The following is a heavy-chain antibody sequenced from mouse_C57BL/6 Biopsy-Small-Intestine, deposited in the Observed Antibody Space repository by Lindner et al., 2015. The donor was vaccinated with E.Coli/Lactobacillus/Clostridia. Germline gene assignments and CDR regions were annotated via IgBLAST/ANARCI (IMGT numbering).Heavy chain of an antibody. CDR1: GYSFTSYY. CDR3: ARGDWDEGYFDY. D-gene: IGHD4-1*01. Sequence: VQLQESGIELVMPGASVKISCKASGYSFTSYYKNWVRQRPGQGLEWIGWIYPGSDNTKYNEVFKGKATLTADTSSTTAYMQLSSLTSEDSAVYYRARGDWDEGYFDYWGQGTTLIVSS. V-gene: IGHV1-66*01. CDR2: IYPGSDNT. J-gene: IGHJ2*01.